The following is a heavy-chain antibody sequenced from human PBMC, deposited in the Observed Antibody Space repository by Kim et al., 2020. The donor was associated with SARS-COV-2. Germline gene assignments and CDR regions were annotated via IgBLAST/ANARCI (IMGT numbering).Heavy chain of an antibody. J-gene: IGHJ2*01. CDR2: MKQDEDEK. D-gene: IGHD5-18*01. V-gene: IGHV3-7*03. Sequence: GGSLRLSCTGSGFNFNNYWMTWVRQAPGKGLEWVAKMKQDEDEKYYLESLRGRFTIARDNTRNSLYLQMNSLRVEDTALYYCATASPIGYIYDAWYFDL. CDR1: GFNFNNYW. CDR3: ATASPIGYIYDAWYFDL.